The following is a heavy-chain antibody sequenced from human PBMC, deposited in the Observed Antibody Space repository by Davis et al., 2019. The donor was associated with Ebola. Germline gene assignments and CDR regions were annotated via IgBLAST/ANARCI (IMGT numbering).Heavy chain of an antibody. V-gene: IGHV4-34*01. CDR2: INHSGST. CDR3: ARIKLRFLEWLPLYNWFDP. Sequence: SQTLSLTCAVYGGSFSGYYWSWIRQPPVKGLEWIWEINHSGSTNYNPSLKSRVTISVDTSKNQFSLKLNSVTAADTAVYYCARIKLRFLEWLPLYNWFDPWGQGTLVTVSS. CDR1: GGSFSGYY. J-gene: IGHJ5*02. D-gene: IGHD3-3*01.